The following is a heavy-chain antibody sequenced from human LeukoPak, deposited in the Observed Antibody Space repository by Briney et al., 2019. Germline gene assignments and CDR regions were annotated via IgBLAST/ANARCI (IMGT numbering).Heavy chain of an antibody. CDR1: GFTFSNYG. V-gene: IGHV3-33*01. J-gene: IGHJ6*02. CDR3: TRVSSGWWYYYYGMDV. CDR2: IWYDGSNK. Sequence: PGGSLRLSCAAAGFTFSNYGMHWVRQAPGKGLEWVAVIWYDGSNKYYADSVKGRFTISRDNSKNTLYLQMNSLRAEDTAVYYCTRVSSGWWYYYYGMDVWGQGTTVTVSS. D-gene: IGHD6-19*01.